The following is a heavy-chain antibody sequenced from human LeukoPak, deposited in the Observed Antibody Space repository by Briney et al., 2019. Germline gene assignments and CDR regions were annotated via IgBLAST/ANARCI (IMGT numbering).Heavy chain of an antibody. Sequence: PGTSLRLSCAASGFTFSSYAIHWVRQAPGKGLEWVAVISFDGTDAFYADSVKGRFTISRDNSKNTLYLQMNSLRADDTAVYYCARARAPATRISSFDIWGQGTMVTVSS. CDR2: ISFDGTDA. CDR1: GFTFSSYA. CDR3: ARARAPATRISSFDI. J-gene: IGHJ3*02. D-gene: IGHD2/OR15-2a*01. V-gene: IGHV3-30*04.